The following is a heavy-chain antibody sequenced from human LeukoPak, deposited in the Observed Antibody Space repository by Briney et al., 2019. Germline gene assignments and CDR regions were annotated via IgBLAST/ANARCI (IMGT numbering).Heavy chain of an antibody. D-gene: IGHD5-24*01. J-gene: IGHJ6*03. Sequence: PSETLSLTCSVSSGSISSYYWSWIRRPAGKGLEWIGHIDMSWSTTYNPSLKSRVTMSVDTSKNQFSLNLSSVTAADTAIYYCARELMARVSTSPLRCRSYSYMDVWGKGTTVTVSS. V-gene: IGHV4-4*07. CDR1: SGSISSYY. CDR3: ARELMARVSTSPLRCRSYSYMDV. CDR2: IDMSWST.